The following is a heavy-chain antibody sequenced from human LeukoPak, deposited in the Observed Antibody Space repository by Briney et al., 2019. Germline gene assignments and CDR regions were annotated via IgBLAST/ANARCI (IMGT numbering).Heavy chain of an antibody. CDR3: ARLKMATRMYYFDY. CDR1: GGSFSGCY. V-gene: IGHV4-34*01. D-gene: IGHD5-24*01. J-gene: IGHJ4*02. Sequence: SETLCLTCAVYGGSFSGCYWSWIREPPGKGLEWIGEINHSGSTNYNPSLKSRVTISVDTSKNQFSLKLSSVTAADTAVYYCARLKMATRMYYFDYWGQGTLVTVSS. CDR2: INHSGST.